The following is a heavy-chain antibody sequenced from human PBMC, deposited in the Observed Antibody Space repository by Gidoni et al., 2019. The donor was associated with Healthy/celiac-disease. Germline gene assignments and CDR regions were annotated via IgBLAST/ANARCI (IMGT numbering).Heavy chain of an antibody. D-gene: IGHD3-10*01. CDR2: ISYDGSNK. J-gene: IGHJ4*02. V-gene: IGHV3-30*18. CDR3: AKDFRGDGSGSYYNFRGPFDY. Sequence: QVQLVESGGGVVQPGRSLRLSCADSGFTFSSYSMHWVRQAPGKGLEWVAVISYDGSNKYYADSVKGRFTISRDNSKNTLYLQMNSLRAEDTAVYYCAKDFRGDGSGSYYNFRGPFDYWGQGTLVTVSS. CDR1: GFTFSSYS.